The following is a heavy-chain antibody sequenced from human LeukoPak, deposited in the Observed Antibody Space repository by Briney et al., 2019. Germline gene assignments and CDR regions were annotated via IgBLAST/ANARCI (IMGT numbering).Heavy chain of an antibody. V-gene: IGHV1-8*01. J-gene: IGHJ4*02. D-gene: IGHD1-26*01. CDR2: MNPNSGNT. CDR3: ASGIVGATGDYFDY. CDR1: GYTFTSYD. Sequence: EASVKVSCKASGYTFTSYDINWVRQATGQGLKWMGWMNPNSGNTGYAQKFQGRVTMTRNTSISTAYMELSSLRSEDTAVYYCASGIVGATGDYFDYWGQGTLVTASS.